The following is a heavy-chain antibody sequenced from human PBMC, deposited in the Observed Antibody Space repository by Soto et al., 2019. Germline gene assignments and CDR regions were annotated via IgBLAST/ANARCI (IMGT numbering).Heavy chain of an antibody. V-gene: IGHV3-23*01. CDR1: GFTFSSYA. Sequence: GESLRLSCAASGFTFSSYAMSWVRQAPGKGLEWVSAISGSGGSTYYADSVKGRFTISRDDSKNTAYLQMNSLKTEDTAVYYCTRQREETPQLTGDRSRDYWGQGTLVTVSS. D-gene: IGHD7-27*01. J-gene: IGHJ4*02. CDR2: ISGSGGST. CDR3: TRQREETPQLTGDRSRDY.